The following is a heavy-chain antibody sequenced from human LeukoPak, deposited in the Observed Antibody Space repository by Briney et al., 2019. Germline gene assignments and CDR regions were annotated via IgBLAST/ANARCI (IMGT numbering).Heavy chain of an antibody. CDR1: GFGFRSYW. J-gene: IGHJ3*02. CDR2: IKQDGIEK. CDR3: AREAMVRGVPDAFDI. D-gene: IGHD3-10*01. V-gene: IGHV3-7*01. Sequence: PGGSLRLSCAASGFGFRSYWMDWVRQTPEKGLEWVANIKQDGIEKYFVDSVKGRFAISRDNAKNSLYLQMNNLRAEDTAVYYCAREAMVRGVPDAFDIWGQGTVVTVSP.